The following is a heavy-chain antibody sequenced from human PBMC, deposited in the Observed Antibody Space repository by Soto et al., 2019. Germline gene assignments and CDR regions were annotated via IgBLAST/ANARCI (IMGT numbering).Heavy chain of an antibody. Sequence: ASVKVSWKTSGSKFSTHAIAWVRQAPGQGLEWMGGIIPVFHTANYAQRFQGRVTITADEATSTAYMELSSLRSDDTAVYYCARVGSCSGTNCLFYYYYYGMDVWGPGTTVTVSS. CDR1: GSKFSTHA. V-gene: IGHV1-69*13. D-gene: IGHD2-2*01. CDR2: IIPVFHTA. J-gene: IGHJ6*02. CDR3: ARVGSCSGTNCLFYYYYYGMDV.